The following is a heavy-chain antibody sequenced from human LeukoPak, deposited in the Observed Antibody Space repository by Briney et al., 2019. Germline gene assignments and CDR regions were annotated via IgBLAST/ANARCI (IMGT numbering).Heavy chain of an antibody. Sequence: ASVKVSCKASGYTFTTYYMHWVRQAPGQGPEWMGMINPSGDGTKYTQKLQGRVAMTRDTSTSTVYMELSSLRSEDTAVYYCARYYFGLGDSWGQGTLVTVSS. V-gene: IGHV1-46*04. J-gene: IGHJ4*02. CDR1: GYTFTTYY. D-gene: IGHD3-10*01. CDR2: INPSGDGT. CDR3: ARYYFGLGDS.